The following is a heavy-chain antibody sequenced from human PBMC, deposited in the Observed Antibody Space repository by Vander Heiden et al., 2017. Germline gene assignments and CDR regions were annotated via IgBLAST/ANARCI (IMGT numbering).Heavy chain of an antibody. J-gene: IGHJ3*02. D-gene: IGHD3-10*01. V-gene: IGHV3-7*01. CDR1: GFTFSSYW. CDR2: IKQDGSEK. Sequence: EVQLVESGGGLVQPGGSLRLSCAASGFTFSSYWMSWVRQAPGKGLEWVANIKQDGSEKYYVDSVKGRFTISRDNAKNSLYLQMNSLRAEDTAVYYCARERLGCGELLDAFDIWGQGTMVTVSS. CDR3: ARERLGCGELLDAFDI.